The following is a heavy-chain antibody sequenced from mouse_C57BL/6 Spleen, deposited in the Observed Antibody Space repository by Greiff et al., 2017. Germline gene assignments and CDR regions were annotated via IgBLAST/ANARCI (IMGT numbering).Heavy chain of an antibody. V-gene: IGHV2-2*01. CDR3: ARNRDGSSYELAY. J-gene: IGHJ3*01. CDR2: IWSGGST. D-gene: IGHD1-1*01. Sequence: QVQLKQSGPGLVQPSQSLSITCTVSGFSLTSYGVHWVRQSPGKGLEWLGVIWSGGSTDYNAAFISRLSISKENSKSQVFFKMNSLQADDTAIYYCARNRDGSSYELAYWGQGTLVTVSA. CDR1: GFSLTSYG.